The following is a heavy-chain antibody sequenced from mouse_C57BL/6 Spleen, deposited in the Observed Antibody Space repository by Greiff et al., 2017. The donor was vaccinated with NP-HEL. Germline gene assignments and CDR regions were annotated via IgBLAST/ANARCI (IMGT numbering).Heavy chain of an antibody. Sequence: VQLQQSGPELVKPGASVKISCKASGYAFSSSWMNWVKQRPGKGLEWIGRIYPGDGDTNCNGKFKGKATLTADKSSSTAYMQLSSLTSEDSAVFFCAKQFLGRYFDVWGTGTTVTVSS. V-gene: IGHV1-82*01. CDR2: IYPGDGDT. CDR3: AKQFLGRYFDV. J-gene: IGHJ1*03. CDR1: GYAFSSSW. D-gene: IGHD4-1*01.